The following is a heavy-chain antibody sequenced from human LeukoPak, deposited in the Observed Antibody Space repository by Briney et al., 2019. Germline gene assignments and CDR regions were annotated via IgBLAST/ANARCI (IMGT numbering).Heavy chain of an antibody. D-gene: IGHD6-19*01. CDR1: GGSISSGSYH. Sequence: SETLSLTCTVSGGSISSGSYHWSWIRQPAGKALEWIGRIYPSGSTNYDPSLKSRVTMSVGMSTRQISLKLSSVTAADTAVYYCARGGDSSDWYGDYYYYMDVWGKGTTVTISS. CDR3: ARGGDSSDWYGDYYYYMDV. V-gene: IGHV4-61*02. J-gene: IGHJ6*03. CDR2: IYPSGST.